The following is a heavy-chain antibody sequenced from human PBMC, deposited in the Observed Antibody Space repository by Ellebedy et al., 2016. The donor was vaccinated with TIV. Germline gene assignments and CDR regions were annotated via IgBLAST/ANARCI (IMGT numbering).Heavy chain of an antibody. Sequence: GESLKISCAASGFTFSIYSMNWVRQAPGKGLEWVSYITSTGDSVYYADSVKGRFTISRDAAKNSVYLQMNSLRAEDMAVYYCARAEGDYWGQGTLVTVSS. V-gene: IGHV3-48*04. CDR2: ITSTGDSV. J-gene: IGHJ4*02. CDR1: GFTFSIYS. CDR3: ARAEGDY.